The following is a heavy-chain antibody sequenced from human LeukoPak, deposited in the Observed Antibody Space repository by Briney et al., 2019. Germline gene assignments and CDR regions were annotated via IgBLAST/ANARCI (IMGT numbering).Heavy chain of an antibody. CDR1: GFTFSSYW. CDR3: AKSLRFDWLFDY. D-gene: IGHD3-9*01. V-gene: IGHV3-74*01. J-gene: IGHJ4*02. Sequence: PGGSLRLSCAASGFTFSSYWMDWVRQAPGKGLVWVSRINSDGSSTDYADSVKGRFTISRDNAKNTLYLQMNNLRAEDTAVYYCAKSLRFDWLFDYWGQGTLVTVSS. CDR2: INSDGSST.